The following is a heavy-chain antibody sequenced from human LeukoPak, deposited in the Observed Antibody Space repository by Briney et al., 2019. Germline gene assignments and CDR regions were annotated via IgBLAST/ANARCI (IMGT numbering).Heavy chain of an antibody. CDR3: ARDFPGIAAAGADAFDI. CDR2: ISYDGSNK. J-gene: IGHJ3*02. D-gene: IGHD6-13*01. V-gene: IGHV3-30*01. Sequence: GGSLRLSSAASGFTFSSNAAHWVGQAPGKVLEWVAVISYDGSNKYYADSVKGRFTISRDNSKNTLYLQMNSLRAEDTAVYYCARDFPGIAAAGADAFDILGQGTMVTVSS. CDR1: GFTFSSNA.